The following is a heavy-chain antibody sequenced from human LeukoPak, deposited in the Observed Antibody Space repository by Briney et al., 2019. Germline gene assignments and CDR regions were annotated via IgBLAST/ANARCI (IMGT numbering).Heavy chain of an antibody. CDR3: ARGGSYSCYFDY. Sequence: SETLSLTSTVSGGSISSGSYYWSWIRQPAGKGLEWIGRIYTSGSTNYNPSLKSRGTISVDTSKNQFSLKLSSVTAADTAVYYCARGGSYSCYFDYWGQGTLVTVSS. J-gene: IGHJ4*02. V-gene: IGHV4-61*02. CDR1: GGSISSGSYY. CDR2: IYTSGST. D-gene: IGHD1-26*01.